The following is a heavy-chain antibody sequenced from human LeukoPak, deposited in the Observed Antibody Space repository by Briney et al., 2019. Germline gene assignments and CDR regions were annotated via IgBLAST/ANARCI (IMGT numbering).Heavy chain of an antibody. Sequence: PGGSLRLSCAASGFTFSNYGMSWVRQAPGKGLEWVSRISESGDSTYYADSVKGRFTISRDNSKNTLYLQMNNLRAEDTAVYYCAKDWGHVWGKGTTVTISS. CDR1: GFTFSNYG. V-gene: IGHV3-23*01. CDR2: ISESGDST. J-gene: IGHJ6*04. CDR3: AKDWGHV. D-gene: IGHD3-16*01.